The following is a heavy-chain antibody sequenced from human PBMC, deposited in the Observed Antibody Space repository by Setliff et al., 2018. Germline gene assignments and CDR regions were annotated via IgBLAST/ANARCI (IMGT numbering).Heavy chain of an antibody. CDR3: AQILLCGGKDICPPGRYVDV. CDR2: IRNNDNSYTT. CDR1: GFTFSAHY. D-gene: IGHD2-21*01. J-gene: IGHJ6*03. Sequence: GGSLRLSCAASGFTFSAHYMDWLRPAPGKGLEWVGRIRNNDNSYTTRYAASVKVIFTSSRDDSKNSLYRQMNGRKTEDRAVYYCAQILLCGGKDICPPGRYVDVWAKGTTVTVS. V-gene: IGHV3-72*01.